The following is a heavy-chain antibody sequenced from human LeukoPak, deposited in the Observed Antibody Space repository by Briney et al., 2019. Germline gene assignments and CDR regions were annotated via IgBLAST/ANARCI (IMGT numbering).Heavy chain of an antibody. CDR1: GFAFSNYE. CDR2: TSPSGGTI. Sequence: EGSLRLSCAASGFAFSNYEMNWVRQAPGKGLEWVSYTSPSGGTITYADSVKGRFTISRDNAKNSLYLQMNSLGAEDTAVYYCVRVRYCSSTNCHGGWFDPWGQGTLVTVSS. V-gene: IGHV3-48*03. CDR3: VRVRYCSSTNCHGGWFDP. J-gene: IGHJ5*02. D-gene: IGHD2-2*01.